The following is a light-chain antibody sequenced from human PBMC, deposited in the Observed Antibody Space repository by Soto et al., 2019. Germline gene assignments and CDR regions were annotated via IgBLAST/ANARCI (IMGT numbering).Light chain of an antibody. J-gene: IGKJ3*01. CDR3: HQYNSWPRGT. Sequence: EIMMTKSQGTLSVSPGEGATLSCTASQSVNLNLACYQQKPGQPPRLLLYGASTMATGIPVRFRGSGSGTEFTLTISSLQSEDSAVYDCHQYNSWPRGTFGPGTKVEIK. CDR2: GAS. V-gene: IGKV3-15*01. CDR1: QSVNLN.